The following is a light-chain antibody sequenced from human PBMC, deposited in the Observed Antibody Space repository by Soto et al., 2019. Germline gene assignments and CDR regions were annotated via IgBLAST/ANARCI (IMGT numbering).Light chain of an antibody. J-gene: IGKJ4*01. CDR1: QSISSW. CDR2: KAS. CDR3: QQYNSYSSLT. Sequence: DIQMTQSPSTLSASVGDRVTITCRASQSISSWLAWYQQKPGKAPKLLIYKASSLESGVPSRFSGRGSGTELTLTISSLQPDDFATYYCQQYNSYSSLTFGGGTKVEIK. V-gene: IGKV1-5*03.